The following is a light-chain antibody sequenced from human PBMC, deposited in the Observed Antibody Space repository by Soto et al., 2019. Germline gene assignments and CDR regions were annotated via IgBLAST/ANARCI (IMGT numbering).Light chain of an antibody. V-gene: IGKV1-5*03. J-gene: IGKJ1*01. CDR3: QQYGSSPET. CDR2: EAS. CDR1: QNIYTW. Sequence: DIQMTQSPSSLSASVGDRFTITCRASQNIYTWLAWYQQKPGKAPKLLIYEASSLETGVPSRFSGSGSGTDFTLTINRLEPEDFAVYYCQQYGSSPETFGQGTKVDIK.